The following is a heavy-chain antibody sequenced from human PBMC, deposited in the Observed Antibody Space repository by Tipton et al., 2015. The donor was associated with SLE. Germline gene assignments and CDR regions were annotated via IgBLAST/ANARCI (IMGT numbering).Heavy chain of an antibody. CDR2: IYTSGST. D-gene: IGHD2-8*02. Sequence: LRLSCTVSGGSISSYYWSWIRQPPGKGLEWIGYIYTSGSTNYNPSLKSRVTISVDTSKNQFSLKLSSVTAADTAVYYCARRGVLAPNGFDIWGQGTMVPVSS. J-gene: IGHJ3*02. V-gene: IGHV4-4*09. CDR1: GGSISSYY. CDR3: ARRGVLAPNGFDI.